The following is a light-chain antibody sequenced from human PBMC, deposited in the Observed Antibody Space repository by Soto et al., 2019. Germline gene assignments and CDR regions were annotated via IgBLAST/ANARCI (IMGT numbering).Light chain of an antibody. CDR1: QSVSSN. CDR3: QQYNDWPLT. CDR2: GAF. J-gene: IGKJ1*01. V-gene: IGKV3-15*01. Sequence: EIVMTQSPVTLSVSPGERVTLPCRASQSVSSNLAWYQQKPGQAPSLLIYGAFTRTTGIPARFSGTGSGTEFTLTISSLQSEDFALYYCQQYNDWPLTFGQGTKVDI.